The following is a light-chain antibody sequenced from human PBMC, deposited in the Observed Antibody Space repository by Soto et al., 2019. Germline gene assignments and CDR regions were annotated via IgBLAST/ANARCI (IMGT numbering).Light chain of an antibody. J-gene: IGLJ2*01. Sequence: QPVLTQPPSASGTPGQRVTISCSGSSSNIGSNYVYWYQQLPGTAPKLLIYRNNQRPSGVPDRFSGSKSGTSASLAISGLRFEDEADYYCAAWDDSLSGSLFGGGTKLTVL. CDR1: SSNIGSNY. CDR3: AAWDDSLSGSL. V-gene: IGLV1-47*01. CDR2: RNN.